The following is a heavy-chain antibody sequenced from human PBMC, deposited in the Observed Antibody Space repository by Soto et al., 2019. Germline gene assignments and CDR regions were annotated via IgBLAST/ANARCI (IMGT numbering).Heavy chain of an antibody. J-gene: IGHJ5*02. Sequence: QVQLVQSGAEVKKPGASVKVSCKASGYMFTSYGISWVRQAPGQGLEWMGWISAYNGNTNYAQKFQGRVTMTPDTATSTAYMELRSLRSDDTAVYYCARDWDVLMVDATRIWFDPWGQGTLVTVSS. CDR2: ISAYNGNT. CDR1: GYMFTSYG. CDR3: ARDWDVLMVDATRIWFDP. D-gene: IGHD2-8*01. V-gene: IGHV1-18*01.